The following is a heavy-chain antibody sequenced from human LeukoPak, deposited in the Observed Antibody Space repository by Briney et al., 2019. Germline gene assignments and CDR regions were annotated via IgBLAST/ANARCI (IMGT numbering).Heavy chain of an antibody. J-gene: IGHJ6*03. CDR2: INPNSGGT. D-gene: IGHD6-13*01. Sequence: ASVKVSCKASGYTFTGYYMHWVRQAPGQGLEWMGWINPNSGGTNYAQKFQGRVTMTRDTSISTAYMELSRRRSDDTAVYYCARAGLAAAGTTLYYYYYMDVWGKGTTVTISS. V-gene: IGHV1-2*02. CDR1: GYTFTGYY. CDR3: ARAGLAAAGTTLYYYYYMDV.